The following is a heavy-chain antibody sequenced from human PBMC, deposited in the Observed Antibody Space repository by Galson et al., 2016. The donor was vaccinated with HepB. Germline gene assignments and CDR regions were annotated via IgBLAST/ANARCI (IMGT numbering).Heavy chain of an antibody. J-gene: IGHJ4*02. CDR2: ITPVSGTT. Sequence: SVKVSCKASGDILGSYAFSWVRQAPGQGLEWMGGITPVSGTTNYAQKFQGRVTIIADAPTHTVHMELSGLRSEDTAVYYCTRDVYSSGWYGGDYWGQGTLVTVSS. CDR3: TRDVYSSGWYGGDY. CDR1: GDILGSYA. D-gene: IGHD6-19*01. V-gene: IGHV1-69*13.